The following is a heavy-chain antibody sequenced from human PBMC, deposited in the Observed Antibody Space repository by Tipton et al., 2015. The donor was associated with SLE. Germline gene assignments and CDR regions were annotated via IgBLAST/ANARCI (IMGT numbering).Heavy chain of an antibody. CDR3: ARVLGSYYGMDV. CDR1: GFTFSNAW. J-gene: IGHJ6*02. V-gene: IGHV3-15*01. Sequence: SLRLSCAASGFTFSNAWMTWVRQAPGKGLEWVGHIKSKTDGGTTHYAGTVKGRFTISRDNSKNTLYLQMNSLRAEDTAVYYCARVLGSYYGMDVWGQGTTVTVSS. CDR2: IKSKTDGGTT.